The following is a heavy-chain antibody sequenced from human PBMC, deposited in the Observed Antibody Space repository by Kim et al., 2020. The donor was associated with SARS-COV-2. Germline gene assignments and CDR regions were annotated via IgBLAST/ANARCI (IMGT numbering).Heavy chain of an antibody. CDR3: AISLVLLWFGKSISHGMDF. Sequence: GGSLRLSCAASGFTFSSYVMHWVRQAPGKGLEWVSVISYDGSNKYYADSVKGRFTISRDNSKNTLYLQMNSLRAEDTAVYYCAISLVLLWFGKSISHGMDFWGQGATATVSS. CDR1: GFTFSSYV. CDR2: ISYDGSNK. V-gene: IGHV3-33*05. D-gene: IGHD3-10*01. J-gene: IGHJ6*02.